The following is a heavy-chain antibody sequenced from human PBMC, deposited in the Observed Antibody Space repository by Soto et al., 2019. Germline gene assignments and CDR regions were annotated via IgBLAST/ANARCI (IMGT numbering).Heavy chain of an antibody. Sequence: SETLSLTCSVSGVSVNITNNYWSWIRQPPGKGLEWIGYISYSENTNYNSSLKSRVSISVDKSKNQFSMKLSSVTAADTAIYYCERNQGFLRVFDPWSQGTLVTVSS. CDR2: ISYSENT. CDR1: GVSVNITNNY. D-gene: IGHD3-10*01. CDR3: ERNQGFLRVFDP. J-gene: IGHJ5*02. V-gene: IGHV4-61*01.